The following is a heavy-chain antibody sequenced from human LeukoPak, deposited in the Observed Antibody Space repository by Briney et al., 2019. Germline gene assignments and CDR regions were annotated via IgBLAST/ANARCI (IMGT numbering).Heavy chain of an antibody. CDR1: GFTFDDYA. J-gene: IGHJ4*02. V-gene: IGHV3-9*01. CDR2: ISWNSGSI. CDR3: AKDNRNYYGSGSQMAGGDY. D-gene: IGHD3-10*01. Sequence: GGSLRLSCAASGFTFDDYAMHWVRQAPGKGLEWVPGISWNSGSIGYADSVKGRFTISRDNAKNSLYLQMNSLRAEDTALYYCAKDNRNYYGSGSQMAGGDYWGQGTLVTVSS.